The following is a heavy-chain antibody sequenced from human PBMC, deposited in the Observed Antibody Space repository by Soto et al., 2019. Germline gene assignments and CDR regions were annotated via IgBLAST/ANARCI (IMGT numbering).Heavy chain of an antibody. CDR2: INSDGSST. Sequence: GGSLRLSCAASGFTFSSYWMHLVRQAPGKGLVWVSRINSDGSSTSYADSVKGRFTISRDNAKNTLYLQMNSLRAEDTAVYYCARVRVPAAMGDYYYYYMDVWGKGTTVTVSS. CDR3: ARVRVPAAMGDYYYYYMDV. D-gene: IGHD2-2*01. CDR1: GFTFSSYW. J-gene: IGHJ6*03. V-gene: IGHV3-74*01.